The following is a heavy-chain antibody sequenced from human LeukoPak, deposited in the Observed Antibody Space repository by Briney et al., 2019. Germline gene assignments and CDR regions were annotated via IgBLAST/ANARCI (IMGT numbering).Heavy chain of an antibody. V-gene: IGHV3-48*04. CDR1: GFTFSSYS. CDR3: AKRYGDYTSAFDY. Sequence: GGSLRLSCAASGFTFSSYSMNWVRQAPGKGLEWVSYISSSSSTIYYADSVKGRFTISRDNAKNSLYLQMNSLRAEDTAVYYCAKRYGDYTSAFDYWGQGTLVTVSS. CDR2: ISSSSSTI. J-gene: IGHJ4*02. D-gene: IGHD4-17*01.